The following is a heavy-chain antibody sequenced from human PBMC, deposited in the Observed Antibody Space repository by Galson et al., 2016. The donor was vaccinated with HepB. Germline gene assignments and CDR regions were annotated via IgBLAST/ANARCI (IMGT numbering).Heavy chain of an antibody. V-gene: IGHV3-30*07. D-gene: IGHD3-10*01. CDR2: TSYDGSEE. CDR3: TKDPQLYVTRGVWDN. Sequence: SLRLSCAVSGFIFSDYAMHWVRQAPGKGLEWVAVTSYDGSEEFYADSLKGRFTISRDNSRDTLYLQMTSLRPEDTAVYYCTKDPQLYVTRGVWDNWGQGALVTVSS. J-gene: IGHJ4*02. CDR1: GFIFSDYA.